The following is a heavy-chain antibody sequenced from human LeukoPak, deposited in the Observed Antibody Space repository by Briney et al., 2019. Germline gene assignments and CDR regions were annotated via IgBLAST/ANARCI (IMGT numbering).Heavy chain of an antibody. D-gene: IGHD2-2*01. CDR2: IIPIFGTA. J-gene: IGHJ4*02. Sequence: SVKVSCKASGGTFSSYAISWVRQAPGQGLEWMGGIIPIFGTANYAQKFQGRVTITTDESTSTAYMELSSLRSEDTAVYYCARGYCSSTSCYDLGEHDYWGQGTLVTVSS. CDR1: GGTFSSYA. CDR3: ARGYCSSTSCYDLGEHDY. V-gene: IGHV1-69*05.